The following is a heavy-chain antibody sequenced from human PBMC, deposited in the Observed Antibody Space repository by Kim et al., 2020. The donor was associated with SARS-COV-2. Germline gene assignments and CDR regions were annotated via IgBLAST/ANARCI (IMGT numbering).Heavy chain of an antibody. V-gene: IGHV1-69*01. J-gene: IGHJ4*02. Sequence: AQKFQGRVTITADDATSTAYMELSSLRSEDTAVYYCARAWDVVVTAAFNYWGQGTLVTVSS. D-gene: IGHD2-21*02. CDR3: ARAWDVVVTAAFNY.